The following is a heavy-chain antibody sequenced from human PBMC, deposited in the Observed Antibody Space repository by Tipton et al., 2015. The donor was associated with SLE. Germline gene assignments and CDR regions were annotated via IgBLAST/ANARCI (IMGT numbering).Heavy chain of an antibody. CDR2: IYYSGST. D-gene: IGHD3-10*01. CDR3: ARGASGLGSHFDY. V-gene: IGHV4-39*07. J-gene: IGHJ4*02. Sequence: TLSLTCTVSGGSISSSSYYWGWIRQPPGKGLEWIGSIYYSGSTYYNPSLKSRVTISVDTSKNQFSLKLSSVTAPDTAVYYCARGASGLGSHFDYWGQGTLVTVSS. CDR1: GGSISSSSYY.